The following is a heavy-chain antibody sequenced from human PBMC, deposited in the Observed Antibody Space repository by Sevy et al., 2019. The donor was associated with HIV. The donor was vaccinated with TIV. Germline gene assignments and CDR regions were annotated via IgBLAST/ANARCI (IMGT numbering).Heavy chain of an antibody. CDR2: ISSRSDRI. D-gene: IGHD1-26*01. J-gene: IGHJ5*02. CDR3: ASVAIVTPS. CDR1: GFDFGDYS. V-gene: IGHV3-48*01. Sequence: GGSLRLSFAASGFDFGDYSMNWVRQAPGKGLEWVSYISSRSDRIYYADSVKGRFTISRDNAKNSLFLQMNSLRVEDTAVYYCASVAIVTPSWGQGTLVTVSS.